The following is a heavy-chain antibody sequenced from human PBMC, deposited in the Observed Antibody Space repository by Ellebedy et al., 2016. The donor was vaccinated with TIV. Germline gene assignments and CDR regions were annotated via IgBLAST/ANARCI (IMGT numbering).Heavy chain of an antibody. Sequence: PGGSLRLSCTGSGYTFINYWIGWVRQMPGKGLEWKGIISPADSDTRYSPSFPVQVTISGDKSINTASLQWSSLKASDSAMYYCARHVGDGSHFDYWGQGTLVTVSS. V-gene: IGHV5-51*01. D-gene: IGHD5-24*01. J-gene: IGHJ4*02. CDR2: ISPADSDT. CDR1: GYTFINYW. CDR3: ARHVGDGSHFDY.